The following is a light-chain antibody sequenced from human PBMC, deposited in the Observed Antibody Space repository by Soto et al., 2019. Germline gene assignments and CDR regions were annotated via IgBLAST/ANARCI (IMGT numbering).Light chain of an antibody. CDR2: AS. V-gene: IGKV3-20*01. Sequence: EIVLTQSPGTLSLSPGERATLSCRASQSVSDMYLAWYQHKPGQAPRLLIYASNRATGIPDRFSGSGSGTAFTLTIHGLEHEDFAVYYCHHCATSALFGPGTKVEIK. J-gene: IGKJ3*01. CDR1: QSVSDMY. CDR3: HHCATSAL.